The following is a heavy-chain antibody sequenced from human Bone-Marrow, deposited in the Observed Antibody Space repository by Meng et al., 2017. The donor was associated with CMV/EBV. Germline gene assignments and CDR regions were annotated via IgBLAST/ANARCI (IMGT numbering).Heavy chain of an antibody. CDR3: ARDDVVELTFGRHDRDALDI. V-gene: IGHV3-21*01. D-gene: IGHD2-15*01. Sequence: GESLKISCVASGFTFSRCSMTWVRQAPGKGLERVSTITSSREYIYYADSVEGRFTISRDNAKNSLYLQMNSLRAEDTAVYYCARDDVVELTFGRHDRDALDIWGQGAMVTVSS. J-gene: IGHJ3*02. CDR1: GFTFSRCS. CDR2: ITSSREYI.